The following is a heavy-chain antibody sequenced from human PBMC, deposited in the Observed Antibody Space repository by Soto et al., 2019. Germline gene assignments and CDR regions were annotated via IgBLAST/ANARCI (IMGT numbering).Heavy chain of an antibody. V-gene: IGHV3-33*01. Sequence: QVQLVESGGGVVQPGRSLRLSCAASGFTFSSYGMHWVRQAPGKGLEGVAVIWYDGSNKYYADSVKGRFTISRDNSKNTLYLQMNSLRAEDTAVYYCASGGYCSSTSCHGDANWFDPWGQGTLVTVSS. D-gene: IGHD2-2*01. CDR2: IWYDGSNK. J-gene: IGHJ5*02. CDR3: ASGGYCSSTSCHGDANWFDP. CDR1: GFTFSSYG.